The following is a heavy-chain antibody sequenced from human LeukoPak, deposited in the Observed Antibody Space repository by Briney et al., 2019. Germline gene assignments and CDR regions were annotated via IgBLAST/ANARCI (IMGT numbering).Heavy chain of an antibody. CDR1: GESFSGYY. CDR2: IHYTGST. D-gene: IGHD3-10*01. CDR3: ARGGYYGSGNDFRFDP. Sequence: SETLSLTCAVYGESFSGYYWSWIRQSPGKGLECIGYIHYTGSTNYNPSLKSRVTISVETSKNQFSLKLKSVTAADTAVYYCARGGYYGSGNDFRFDPWGQGTLVTVSS. J-gene: IGHJ5*02. V-gene: IGHV4-59*01.